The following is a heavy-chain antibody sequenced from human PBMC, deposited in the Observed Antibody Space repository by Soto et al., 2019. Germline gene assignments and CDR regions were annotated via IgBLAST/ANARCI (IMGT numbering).Heavy chain of an antibody. V-gene: IGHV3-7*01. CDR1: GFTFSSYW. CDR2: IKQDGSEK. J-gene: IGHJ3*02. CDR3: ARDVPALLLEFDAFDI. Sequence: GGSLRLSCAASGFTFSSYWMSWVRQAPGKGLEWVANIKQDGSEKYYVDSVKGRFTISRDNAKNSLYLQMNSLRAEDTAVYYCARDVPALLLEFDAFDIWGQGTMVTVSS. D-gene: IGHD3-22*01.